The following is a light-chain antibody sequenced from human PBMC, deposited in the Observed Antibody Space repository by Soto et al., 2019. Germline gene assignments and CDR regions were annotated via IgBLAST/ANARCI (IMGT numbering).Light chain of an antibody. CDR1: SSNIGSNY. CDR2: DNN. V-gene: IGLV1-51*01. Sequence: QSVLTQPPSVSASPGQKVTISCSGSSSNIGSNYVSWYQQLPGTAPTLLICDNNKRPSGIPDRFSGSKSGTSATLGITGLQTGDEADYYCGTWDSSLSAGVFGGGTKVTVL. CDR3: GTWDSSLSAGV. J-gene: IGLJ3*02.